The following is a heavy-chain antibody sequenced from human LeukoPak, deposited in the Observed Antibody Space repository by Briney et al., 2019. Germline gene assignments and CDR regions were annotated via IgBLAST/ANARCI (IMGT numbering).Heavy chain of an antibody. CDR3: ARVYPKMYFDY. J-gene: IGHJ4*02. D-gene: IGHD2/OR15-2a*01. V-gene: IGHV3-7*01. CDR2: IKQDGSEK. CDR1: GFTFSSYW. Sequence: GGSLRLSCAASGFTFSSYWMSWVRQAPGKGLEWVANIKQDGSEKYYVDSVKGRFTISRDNAKNSLYLRMNSLRAEDTAVYYCARVYPKMYFDYWGQGTLVTVSS.